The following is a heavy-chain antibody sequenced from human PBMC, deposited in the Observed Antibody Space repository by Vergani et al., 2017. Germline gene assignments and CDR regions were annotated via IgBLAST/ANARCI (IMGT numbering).Heavy chain of an antibody. CDR1: GDSIISSSYY. D-gene: IGHD3-16*01. CDR2: IYNSGNG. J-gene: IGHJ2*01. CDR3: ASGKYYSDSTSQFRGRYFDV. Sequence: QMQLQESGPGLVKASETLSLTCTVSGDSIISSSYYWGWIRQPPGKGLEWIGSIYNSGNGDSSSSLKSRVTISADTSKNQFSLRLTSVTAADTAVYYCASGKYYSDSTSQFRGRYFDVWGRGTLVTVPS. V-gene: IGHV4-39*01.